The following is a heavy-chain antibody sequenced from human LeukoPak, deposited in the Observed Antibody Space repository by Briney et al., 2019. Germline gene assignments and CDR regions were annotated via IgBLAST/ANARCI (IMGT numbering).Heavy chain of an antibody. CDR1: GRSISSYY. D-gene: IGHD5-12*01. V-gene: IGHV4-59*01. Sequence: SETLSLTCTVSGRSISSYYWSWIRQPPGKGLEWIGYIYYSGSTNYNPSLKSRVTISEDTSKNQFSLKVRSVTAADTAGYYCARVTAGYSGYNYGQFDYWGQGTQVTVSS. J-gene: IGHJ4*02. CDR3: ARVTAGYSGYNYGQFDY. CDR2: IYYSGST.